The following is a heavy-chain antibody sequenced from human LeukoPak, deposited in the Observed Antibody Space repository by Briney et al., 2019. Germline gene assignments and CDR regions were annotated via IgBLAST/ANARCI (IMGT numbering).Heavy chain of an antibody. CDR2: IRYDGSNK. J-gene: IGHJ4*02. Sequence: PGRSLRLSCAASGFTFSSYGMHWVRQAPGKGLDWVAVIRYDGSNKYYADSVKGRFTISRDNSKNTLYLQMNSLRAEDTAVYYCARDETEYSSSPAAGYWGQGTLVTVSS. V-gene: IGHV3-33*01. D-gene: IGHD6-6*01. CDR3: ARDETEYSSSPAAGY. CDR1: GFTFSSYG.